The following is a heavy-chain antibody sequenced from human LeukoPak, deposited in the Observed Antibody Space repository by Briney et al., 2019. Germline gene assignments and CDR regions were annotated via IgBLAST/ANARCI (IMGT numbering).Heavy chain of an antibody. J-gene: IGHJ4*02. V-gene: IGHV3-30-3*01. D-gene: IGHD3-3*01. CDR1: GFTCSSYA. CDR2: ISYDGSNK. CDR3: ARGPTYYDFWSGYYTGIPSFDY. Sequence: GGSLRLSCAASGFTCSSYAMHWVRQAPGKGLEWVAVISYDGSNKYYADSVKGRFTISRDNSKNTLYLQMNSLRAEDTAVYYCARGPTYYDFWSGYYTGIPSFDYWGQGTLVTVSS.